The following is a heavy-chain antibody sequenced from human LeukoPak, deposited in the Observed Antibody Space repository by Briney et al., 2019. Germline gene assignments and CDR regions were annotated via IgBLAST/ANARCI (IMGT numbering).Heavy chain of an antibody. J-gene: IGHJ4*02. CDR3: ARIAVAGFPDY. CDR1: GFTLSSYA. D-gene: IGHD6-19*01. CDR2: ISSNGGST. Sequence: GGSLRLSCAASGFTLSSYAMRWARQAPGKGLEYVSAISSNGGSTYYANSVKGRFTISRDNSKNTLYLQMGSLRAEDMAVYYCARIAVAGFPDYWGQGTLVTVSS. V-gene: IGHV3-64*01.